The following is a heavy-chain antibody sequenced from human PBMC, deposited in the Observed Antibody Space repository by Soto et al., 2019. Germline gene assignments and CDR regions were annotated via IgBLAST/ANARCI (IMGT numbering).Heavy chain of an antibody. Sequence: QVQLVQSGAEVKKPGSSVKVSCKTSGGTFSSYVISWVRRAPGQGLEWMGGIIPSFDTANYAQKFQGRVTITADESTSTAYMELSSLRSEDTAVYYCARHDCISSSCYYYYYYSMDVWGQGTTVTVSS. J-gene: IGHJ6*02. CDR3: ARHDCISSSCYYYYYYSMDV. V-gene: IGHV1-69*12. D-gene: IGHD2-2*01. CDR1: GGTFSSYV. CDR2: IIPSFDTA.